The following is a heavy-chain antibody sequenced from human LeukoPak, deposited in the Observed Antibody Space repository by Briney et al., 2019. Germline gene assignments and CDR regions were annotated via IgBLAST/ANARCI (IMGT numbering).Heavy chain of an antibody. V-gene: IGHV4-4*07. Sequence: PSETLSLTCTVSGGSISSYYWSWIRQSAGKGLEWIGRIYTSGSTNYNPSLKSRVTMSVDTSKNQFSLKLSSVTAADTAVYYCAGDRKVVAASYYYGMDVWGQGTTVTVSS. D-gene: IGHD2-15*01. CDR2: IYTSGST. J-gene: IGHJ6*02. CDR1: GGSISSYY. CDR3: AGDRKVVAASYYYGMDV.